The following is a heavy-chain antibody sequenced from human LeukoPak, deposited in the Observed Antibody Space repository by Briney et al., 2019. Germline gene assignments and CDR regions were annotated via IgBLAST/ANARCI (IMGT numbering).Heavy chain of an antibody. V-gene: IGHV4-4*09. CDR1: GGSISSYY. CDR2: IYTSGST. CDR3: ARLSLQGYDFWSGYYYFDY. J-gene: IGHJ4*02. D-gene: IGHD3-3*01. Sequence: PSETLSLTCTVSGGSISSYYWSWIRQPPGKGLEWIGYIYTSGSTNYNPSLKSRVTISVDTSKNQFSLKLSSVTAADTAVYYCARLSLQGYDFWSGYYYFDYWGQGTLVTVSS.